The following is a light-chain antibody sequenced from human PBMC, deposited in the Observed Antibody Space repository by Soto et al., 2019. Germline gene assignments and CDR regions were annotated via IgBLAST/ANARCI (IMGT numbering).Light chain of an antibody. Sequence: DIQMTQSPSTLSGSVGDRVTITCRASQTIGSWLAWYQQKPGKAPKLLIYKASTLKSGVPSRFSGCGSGTEFTLTISSLQPEDFATYYCQRTYNAPFTFGPGTKVELK. CDR2: KAS. CDR1: QTIGSW. CDR3: QRTYNAPFT. J-gene: IGKJ3*01. V-gene: IGKV1-5*03.